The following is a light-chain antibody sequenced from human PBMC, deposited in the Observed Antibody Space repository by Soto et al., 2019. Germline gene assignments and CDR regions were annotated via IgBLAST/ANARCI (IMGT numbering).Light chain of an antibody. CDR3: QQSYTTPLT. Sequence: DIPMTQSPSSLSASVGDRVIITCRASQSISSYLNWYQQKPGKAPKLLIYAASSLQSGVPSRFSGSGSGADFTLTISSLQPEDFATHYCQQSYTTPLTFGGGTKVEIK. V-gene: IGKV1-39*01. J-gene: IGKJ4*01. CDR2: AAS. CDR1: QSISSY.